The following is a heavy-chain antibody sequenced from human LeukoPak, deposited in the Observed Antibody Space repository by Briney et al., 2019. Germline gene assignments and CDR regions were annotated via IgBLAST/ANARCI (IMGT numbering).Heavy chain of an antibody. CDR3: ARDLMGAIGIDY. CDR2: TRNKVNSYTT. J-gene: IGHJ4*02. CDR1: GFTFSDHY. V-gene: IGHV3-72*01. D-gene: IGHD1-26*01. Sequence: PGGSLRLSCAASGFTFSDHYMSWVRQAPGKGLEWVGRTRNKVNSYTTEYAASVKGRFTISRDDSENSLYLQINSLKTEDTAVYYCARDLMGAIGIDYWGQGTLVTVSS.